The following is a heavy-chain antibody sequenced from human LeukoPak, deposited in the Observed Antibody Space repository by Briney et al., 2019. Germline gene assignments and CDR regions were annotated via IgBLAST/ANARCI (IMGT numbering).Heavy chain of an antibody. CDR2: IIPILGIA. D-gene: IGHD6-13*01. Sequence: SLKVSSKASGGTLTSYAISWVRQAPGQGLEWMGRIIPILGIANYAQKFQGRVTITADKSTSTAYMELRSLRSAATAVYYCASNLVVGSSSWYSNWFDPWGQGTLVTVSS. V-gene: IGHV1-69*04. CDR3: ASNLVVGSSSWYSNWFDP. CDR1: GGTLTSYA. J-gene: IGHJ5*02.